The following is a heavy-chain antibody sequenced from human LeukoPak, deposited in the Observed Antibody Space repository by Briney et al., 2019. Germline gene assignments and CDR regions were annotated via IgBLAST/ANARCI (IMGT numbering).Heavy chain of an antibody. V-gene: IGHV1-8*01. CDR2: MNPNSGNT. D-gene: IGHD6-19*01. CDR1: GYTFTSYD. J-gene: IGHJ5*02. Sequence: ASVKVSCKASGYTFTSYDINWVRQATGQGLEWMGWMNPNSGNTGYAQKFQGRVTITADESTSTAYMELSSLRSEDTAVYYCARDAIAVAGTKRPYNWFDPWGQGTLVTVSS. CDR3: ARDAIAVAGTKRPYNWFDP.